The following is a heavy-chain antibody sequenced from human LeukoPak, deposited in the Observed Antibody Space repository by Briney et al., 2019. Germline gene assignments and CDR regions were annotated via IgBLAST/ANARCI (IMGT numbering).Heavy chain of an antibody. CDR1: GYTFTSYA. V-gene: IGHV7-4-1*02. D-gene: IGHD3-22*01. Sequence: ASVKVSCKASGYTFTSYAMNWVRQAPGQGLEWMGWINTSTGNPTYAQGFTGRFVFSLDTSVSTAYLQISSLKAEDTAVYYCARDPKLNYYDSSGGGYWGQGTLVTVSS. CDR2: INTSTGNP. J-gene: IGHJ4*02. CDR3: ARDPKLNYYDSSGGGY.